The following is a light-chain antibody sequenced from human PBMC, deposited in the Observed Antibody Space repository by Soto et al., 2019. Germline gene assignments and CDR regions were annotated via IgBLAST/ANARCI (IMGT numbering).Light chain of an antibody. V-gene: IGKV1-5*03. Sequence: DIPMTQSPSTLSASVGDRVAITCRASQSISIWLAWYQQKPGKAPKLLIYKASSLESGVPSRFSGSGSGTEFTLTIRSLQPDDFATDYCQQYNNYSWTFGQVTKVEIK. CDR2: KAS. CDR3: QQYNNYSWT. CDR1: QSISIW. J-gene: IGKJ1*01.